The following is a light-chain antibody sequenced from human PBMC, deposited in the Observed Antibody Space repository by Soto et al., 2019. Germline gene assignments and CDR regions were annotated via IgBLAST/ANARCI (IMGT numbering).Light chain of an antibody. CDR3: YSKKIGSTYV. J-gene: IGLJ1*01. CDR2: QVT. Sequence: QSALTQPASGSGSPGQSITISCTGTSSDIGYYNYVSWFQQHPGKAPKLIISQVTNRPSGISTRFSGSKSGNTASLTISGLQAEDEAIYYCYSKKIGSTYVFGPATKVTV. V-gene: IGLV2-14*01. CDR1: SSDIGYYNY.